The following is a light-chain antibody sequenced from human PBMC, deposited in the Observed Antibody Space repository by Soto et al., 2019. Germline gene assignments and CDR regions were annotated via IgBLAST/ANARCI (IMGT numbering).Light chain of an antibody. CDR2: GAS. J-gene: IGKJ5*01. CDR3: QQYGSSPPIT. Sequence: EMVLTHSPVTLSLSPGERAPLSCRASQSVSSSYLAWYQQKPGQAPRLLIYGASSRATGTPDRFSGSGSGTDFTLTISRLEPEDFAVYYCQQYGSSPPITFGQGTRLEIK. V-gene: IGKV3-20*01. CDR1: QSVSSSY.